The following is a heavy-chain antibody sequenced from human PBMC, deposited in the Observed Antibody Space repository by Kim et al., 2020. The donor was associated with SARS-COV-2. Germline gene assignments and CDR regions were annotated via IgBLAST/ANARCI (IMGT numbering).Heavy chain of an antibody. J-gene: IGHJ6*02. V-gene: IGHV5-10-1*01. CDR1: GYSFTSYW. CDR3: ARRYYYGSGSYPYYYYGMDV. Sequence: GESLKISCKGSGYSFTSYWISWVRQMPGKGLEWMGRIDPSDSYTNYSPSFQGHVTISADKSISTAYLQWSSLKASDTAMYYCARRYYYGSGSYPYYYYGMDVWGQGTMVTVSS. D-gene: IGHD3-10*01. CDR2: IDPSDSYT.